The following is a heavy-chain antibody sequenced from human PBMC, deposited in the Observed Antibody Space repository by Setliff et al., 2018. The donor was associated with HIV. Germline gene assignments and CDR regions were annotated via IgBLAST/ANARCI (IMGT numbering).Heavy chain of an antibody. CDR1: GGSFSDYY. CDR2: INHSGNT. Sequence: SETLSLTCVVYGGSFSDYYWSWIRQPPGKGLEWIGEINHSGNTTYNPSLKSRVTISVDTSKNQFSLKLSSVTAADTAVYYCARSSGYYSTVFYWGQGTRVTVSS. J-gene: IGHJ4*02. CDR3: ARSSGYYSTVFY. D-gene: IGHD3-22*01. V-gene: IGHV4-34*10.